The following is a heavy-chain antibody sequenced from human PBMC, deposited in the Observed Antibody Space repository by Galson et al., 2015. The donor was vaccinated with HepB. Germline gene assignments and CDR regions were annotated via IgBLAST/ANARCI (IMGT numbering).Heavy chain of an antibody. V-gene: IGHV3-48*03. Sequence: SLRLSCAASGFTFSSYEMNWVRQAPGKGLEWVSYISSSGSTTYYADSVKGRFTISRDNAKNSLYLQMNSLRAEDTAVYYCARGFGGATPDYWGQGTLVTVSS. CDR3: ARGFGGATPDY. CDR1: GFTFSSYE. D-gene: IGHD3-16*01. J-gene: IGHJ4*02. CDR2: ISSSGSTT.